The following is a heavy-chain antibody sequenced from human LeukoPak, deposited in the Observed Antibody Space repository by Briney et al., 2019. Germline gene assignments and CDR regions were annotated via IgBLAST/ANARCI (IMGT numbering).Heavy chain of an antibody. J-gene: IGHJ3*02. D-gene: IGHD3-22*01. V-gene: IGHV3-30*02. CDR1: GITFSTYG. CDR3: ARASITMIVENDAFDI. CDR2: IRYDGSNK. Sequence: GGSLRLSCAASGITFSTYGMHWVRQAPGKGLEWVAFIRYDGSNKYYADSVKGRFTISRDNAKNSLYLQMNSLRAEDTAVYYCARASITMIVENDAFDIWGQGTMVTVSS.